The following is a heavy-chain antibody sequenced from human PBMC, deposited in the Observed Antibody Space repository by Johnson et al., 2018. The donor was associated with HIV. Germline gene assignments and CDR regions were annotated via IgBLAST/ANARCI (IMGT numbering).Heavy chain of an antibody. CDR1: GFTFDDYG. V-gene: IGHV3-20*04. D-gene: IGHD3-22*01. CDR2: INWNSDRI. CDR3: AKDLADGSSGYCPSCYVFHM. J-gene: IGHJ3*02. Sequence: VQLVQSGGGVARPGGSLRLSCAASGFTFDDYGMSWVRQAPGKGLEWVSGINWNSDRIGYADSVKGRFTISSDHAKNSLNLQMNSLRAEDTAFYYCAKDLADGSSGYCPSCYVFHMWGQGTMVTISS.